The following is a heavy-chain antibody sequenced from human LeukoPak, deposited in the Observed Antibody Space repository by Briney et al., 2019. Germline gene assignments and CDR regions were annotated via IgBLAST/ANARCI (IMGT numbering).Heavy chain of an antibody. CDR1: GGSMSSYY. J-gene: IGHJ3*02. CDR3: GGGPTRDYVFDI. Sequence: SETLSLTCTVSGGSMSSYYWSWIRQPPGKGLEWIGYIYYSGSTNYNPSLKSRVTISVDTSKNQFSLKLSSVTAADTAVYYCGGGPTRDYVFDIWGQGTMVTVSS. D-gene: IGHD3-16*01. V-gene: IGHV4-59*01. CDR2: IYYSGST.